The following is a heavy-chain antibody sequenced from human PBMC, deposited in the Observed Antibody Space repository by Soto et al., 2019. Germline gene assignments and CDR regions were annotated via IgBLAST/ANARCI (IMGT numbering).Heavy chain of an antibody. Sequence: QVQLQQWGAGLLKPSETLSLTCAVYGGFVSSGSYYWSWIRQPPGKGLEWIGEMSHSGGTHFNPSLQSRGTISVDTSKNPFSLKMSSVTAADTALYYCARVERGTATTVVDAFDIWGPGTMVTVSS. CDR2: MSHSGGT. V-gene: IGHV4-34*01. D-gene: IGHD1-1*01. J-gene: IGHJ3*02. CDR1: GGFVSSGSYY. CDR3: ARVERGTATTVVDAFDI.